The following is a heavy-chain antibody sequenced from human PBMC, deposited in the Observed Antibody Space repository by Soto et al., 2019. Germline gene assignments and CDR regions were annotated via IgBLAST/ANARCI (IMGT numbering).Heavy chain of an antibody. D-gene: IGHD3-22*01. Sequence: GGSLRLSYTASGFTFRSYGMHWVRQAPGKGLEWVAVISYDGSNKYYADSVKGRFTISRDNSKNTLYLQMNSLRAEDTAVYYCAKETRYYYGSSGYSFDYWGQGTLVTVSS. V-gene: IGHV3-30*18. CDR2: ISYDGSNK. CDR1: GFTFRSYG. CDR3: AKETRYYYGSSGYSFDY. J-gene: IGHJ4*02.